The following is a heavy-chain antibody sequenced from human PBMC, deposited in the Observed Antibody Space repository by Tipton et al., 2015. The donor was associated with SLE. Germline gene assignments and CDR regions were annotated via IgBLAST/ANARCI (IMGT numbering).Heavy chain of an antibody. J-gene: IGHJ6*02. V-gene: IGHV3-7*01. CDR1: GFIFSNYW. Sequence: SLRLSCAASGFIFSNYWMTWVRQAPGKGLEWVANINQDGSRKHYGDSVKGRLSISRDNAKNSGYVQLNSLRAEDTAVYYCGSVDYPHYGVDVWGQGTTVTVSS. D-gene: IGHD3-10*01. CDR3: GSVDYPHYGVDV. CDR2: INQDGSRK.